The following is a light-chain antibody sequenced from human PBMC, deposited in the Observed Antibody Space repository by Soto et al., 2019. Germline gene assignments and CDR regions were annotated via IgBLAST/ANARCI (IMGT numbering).Light chain of an antibody. CDR1: QSISRY. CDR3: QQSYSNPRT. J-gene: IGKJ2*01. CDR2: AAS. Sequence: DIQMPQYPSSLSASVGDRVNITCRASQSISRYLNWYQQKPVKAPKLLIYAASSLQSGVTSRFSGSGSGTDFPLTISSLNPDAFATYYWQQSYSNPRTFGQGTKLELK. V-gene: IGKV1-39*01.